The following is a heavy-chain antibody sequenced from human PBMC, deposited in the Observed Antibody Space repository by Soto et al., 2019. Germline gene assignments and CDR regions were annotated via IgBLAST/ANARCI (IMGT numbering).Heavy chain of an antibody. V-gene: IGHV1-2*02. Sequence: KVVCPASGYTFTGYYMHWVRHAPGQGLEWMGWINPNSGDTKYAQKFQGRVTMTRDTSTRTAYMEVSRLTSDDTAVYYCARSISTIGGRPDSWGQGTLVTSPQ. D-gene: IGHD6-6*01. CDR2: INPNSGDT. CDR1: GYTFTGYY. CDR3: ARSISTIGGRPDS. J-gene: IGHJ4*02.